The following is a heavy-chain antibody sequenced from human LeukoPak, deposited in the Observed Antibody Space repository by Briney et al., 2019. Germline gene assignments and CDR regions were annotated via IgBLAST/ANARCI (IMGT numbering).Heavy chain of an antibody. Sequence: SETLSLTCTVSGGSISSYYWSWIRQPAGKGLEWVGRIYTSGSTNYNPSLKSRVTMSVDTSKNQFSLKLSSVTAADTAVYYCARGRGYSSSSTEFDYWGQGTLVTVSS. V-gene: IGHV4-4*07. CDR3: ARGRGYSSSSTEFDY. CDR2: IYTSGST. CDR1: GGSISSYY. D-gene: IGHD6-6*01. J-gene: IGHJ4*02.